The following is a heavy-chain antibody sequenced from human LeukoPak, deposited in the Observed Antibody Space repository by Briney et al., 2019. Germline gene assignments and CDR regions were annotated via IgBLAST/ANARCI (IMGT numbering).Heavy chain of an antibody. Sequence: GGSLRLSCAASGFTFSSYGMHWVRQAPGKGLEWVAVISYDGSNKYYADSVKGRFTISRDNSKNTLYLQMNSLRAEDTAVYYCAKTGNSSGWYPSTDPFDYWGQGTLVTVSS. CDR3: AKTGNSSGWYPSTDPFDY. V-gene: IGHV3-30*18. J-gene: IGHJ4*02. D-gene: IGHD6-19*01. CDR2: ISYDGSNK. CDR1: GFTFSSYG.